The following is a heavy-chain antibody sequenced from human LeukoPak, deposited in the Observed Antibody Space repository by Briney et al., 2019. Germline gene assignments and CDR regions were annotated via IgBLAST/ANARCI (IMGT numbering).Heavy chain of an antibody. V-gene: IGHV3-NL1*01. CDR1: GFTFSSYG. CDR2: ISGSGGST. Sequence: GGSLRLSCAASGFTFSSYGMHWVRQAPGKGLEWVSAISGSGGSTYYADSVKGRFTISRDNSKNTLYLQMNSLRAEDTAVYYCARGGQPLDYYYYYYMDVWGKGTTVTVSS. CDR3: ARGGQPLDYYYYYYMDV. J-gene: IGHJ6*03. D-gene: IGHD5-18*01.